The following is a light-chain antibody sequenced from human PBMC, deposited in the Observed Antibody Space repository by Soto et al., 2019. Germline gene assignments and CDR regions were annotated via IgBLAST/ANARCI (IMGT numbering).Light chain of an antibody. Sequence: EIVMTQSPATLSVSPGERATLSCRASQSVSSNLAWYQQKPGQAPRLLIYGASTRATGIPSRFSGSGSGTEVNLTISSLQSEEFAVYYGQQYENWLGAFGPGTKLDIK. CDR2: GAS. CDR1: QSVSSN. J-gene: IGKJ3*01. CDR3: QQYENWLGA. V-gene: IGKV3-15*01.